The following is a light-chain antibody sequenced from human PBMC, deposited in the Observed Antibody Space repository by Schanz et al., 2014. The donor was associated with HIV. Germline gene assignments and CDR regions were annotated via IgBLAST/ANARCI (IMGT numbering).Light chain of an antibody. J-gene: IGKJ4*01. Sequence: DIQLTQSPSTLSASVGDRVTITCRASQSISNWLAWYQQKPGKAPKLLIYDASNLETGVPSRFSGSGSGTDFTFTISSLQPEDIATYYCQQYDNLPPLTFGGGTKVEIK. CDR1: QSISNW. V-gene: IGKV1-33*01. CDR3: QQYDNLPPLT. CDR2: DAS.